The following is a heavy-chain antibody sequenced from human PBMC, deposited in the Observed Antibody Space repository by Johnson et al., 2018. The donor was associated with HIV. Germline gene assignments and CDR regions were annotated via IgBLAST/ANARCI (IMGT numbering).Heavy chain of an antibody. CDR2: ISATGITL. D-gene: IGHD3-9*01. CDR1: EFTYSDFY. CDR3: AKYYDILTGRNTLRDAFDI. V-gene: IGHV3-11*04. J-gene: IGHJ3*02. Sequence: VQLVESGGGLVKPGGSLRLSCAASEFTYSDFYINWIRQPPGKGLEWVSSISATGITLYYADSVKGRFTISTDNAKNSLYLQMNSLRPEDTAVYYCAKYYDILTGRNTLRDAFDIWGQGTMVTVSS.